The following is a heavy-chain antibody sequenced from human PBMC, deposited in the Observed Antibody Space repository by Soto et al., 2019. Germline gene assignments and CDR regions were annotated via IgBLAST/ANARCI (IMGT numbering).Heavy chain of an antibody. CDR3: ARVNCSSTSCYEAIDY. J-gene: IGHJ4*02. V-gene: IGHV1-69*02. D-gene: IGHD2-2*01. CDR2: IIPILGIA. Sequence: QVQLVQSGAEVKKPGSSVKVSCKASGGTFSSYTISWVRQAPGQGLEWMGRIIPILGIANYAQKFQGRVTITADKSTSTANMELSILRSEDTAVYYCARVNCSSTSCYEAIDYWGQGTLVTVSS. CDR1: GGTFSSYT.